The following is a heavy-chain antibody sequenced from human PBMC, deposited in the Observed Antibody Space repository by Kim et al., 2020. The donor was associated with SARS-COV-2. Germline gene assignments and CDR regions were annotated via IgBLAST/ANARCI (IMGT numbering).Heavy chain of an antibody. CDR2: IYYSGST. CDR3: ARQTENYDILTGRHDAFDI. Sequence: SETLSLTCTVSGGSISSSSYYWGWIRQPPGKGLEWIGSIYYSGSTYYNPSLKSRVTISVDTSKNQFSLKLSSVTAADTAVYYCARQTENYDILTGRHDAFDIWGQGTMVTVSS. D-gene: IGHD3-9*01. V-gene: IGHV4-39*01. J-gene: IGHJ3*02. CDR1: GGSISSSSYY.